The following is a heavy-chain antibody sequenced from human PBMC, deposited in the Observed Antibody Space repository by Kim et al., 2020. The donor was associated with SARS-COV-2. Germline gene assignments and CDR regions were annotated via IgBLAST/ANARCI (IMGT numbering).Heavy chain of an antibody. Sequence: ASVKVSCKASGFTLTTYEINWVRQATGQGLEWVGWLDPNSGNTGYAQKFQGRVTMTRSISTNTAYMELSSLKFEDTAVYYCVREVDNWDFDYWGQGTLVTVSS. CDR2: LDPNSGNT. CDR1: GFTLTTYE. CDR3: VREVDNWDFDY. D-gene: IGHD1-1*01. J-gene: IGHJ4*02. V-gene: IGHV1-8*01.